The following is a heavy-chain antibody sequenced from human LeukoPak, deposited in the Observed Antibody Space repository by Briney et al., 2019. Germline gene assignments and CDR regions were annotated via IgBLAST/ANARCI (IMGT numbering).Heavy chain of an antibody. D-gene: IGHD2-15*01. Sequence: GASVKVSCKDSGYTFTVYYMYWVRQAPGQGLEWMGRINPNSGDTDYAQNFQGRVTMTRDTSISTAYMELTNLRSDDTAVYYCARGYCSGGTCYLVENWFDPWGQGTLVTVSS. V-gene: IGHV1-2*06. J-gene: IGHJ5*02. CDR3: ARGYCSGGTCYLVENWFDP. CDR2: INPNSGDT. CDR1: GYTFTVYY.